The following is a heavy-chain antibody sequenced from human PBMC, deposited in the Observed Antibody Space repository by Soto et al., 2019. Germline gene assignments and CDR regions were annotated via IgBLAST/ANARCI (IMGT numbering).Heavy chain of an antibody. D-gene: IGHD2-2*01. CDR2: IFHTGST. J-gene: IGHJ4*02. Sequence: QVQLQESGPGLVLPSGTLSLTCTVSSGSVGSNNWWNWVRLPPGKGLEWIGEIFHTGSTNYNPSLRSRATISLDMSRNQFSLRLMSVTAADTAVYYCARGGGYYFDFWVQGVLVPVSS. V-gene: IGHV4-4*02. CDR3: ARGGGYYFDF. CDR1: SGSVGSNNW.